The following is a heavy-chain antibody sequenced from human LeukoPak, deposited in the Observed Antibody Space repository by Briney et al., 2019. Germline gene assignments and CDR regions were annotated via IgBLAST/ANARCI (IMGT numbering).Heavy chain of an antibody. V-gene: IGHV1-46*01. CDR1: GYTFTSYY. Sequence: ASVKVSCKASGYTFTSYYMHWVRQAPGQGLEWMGIINPSGGSTSYAQKFRSRVTMTRDMSTSTVYTELSSLRSEDTAVYYCARVSSGWYRGEGFDYWGQGTLVTVSS. CDR2: INPSGGST. D-gene: IGHD6-19*01. J-gene: IGHJ4*02. CDR3: ARVSSGWYRGEGFDY.